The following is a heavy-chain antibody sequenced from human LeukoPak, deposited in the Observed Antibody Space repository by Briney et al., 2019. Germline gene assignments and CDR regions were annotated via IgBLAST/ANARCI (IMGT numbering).Heavy chain of an antibody. CDR3: ARAPWDGYFDY. J-gene: IGHJ4*02. V-gene: IGHV4-34*01. Sequence: SETLSLTCGVYGGSFSAYYWSWIRQSPGKGREWIGEMHQSGSTDYNPSLKSRVTLLVDTSRNQFSLSLNSVTAADTAIYYCARAPWDGYFDYWGQGILVTVSS. D-gene: IGHD1-26*01. CDR2: MHQSGST. CDR1: GGSFSAYY.